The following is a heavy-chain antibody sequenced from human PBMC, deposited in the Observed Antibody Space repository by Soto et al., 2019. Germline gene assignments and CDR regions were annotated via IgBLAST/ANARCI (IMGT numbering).Heavy chain of an antibody. CDR1: GFTFSNAW. CDR3: TTDPGYSGYEEWFDP. Sequence: PGGSLRLSCAASGFTFSNAWMNWVRQAPGKGLEWVGRIKSKTDGGTTDYAAPVKGRFTISRDDSKNTLYLQMNSLKTEDTAVYYCTTDPGYSGYEEWFDPWGQGTLVTVSS. J-gene: IGHJ5*02. D-gene: IGHD5-12*01. V-gene: IGHV3-15*07. CDR2: IKSKTDGGTT.